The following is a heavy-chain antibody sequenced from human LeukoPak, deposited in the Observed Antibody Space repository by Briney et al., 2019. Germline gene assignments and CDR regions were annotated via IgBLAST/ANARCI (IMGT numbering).Heavy chain of an antibody. J-gene: IGHJ4*02. V-gene: IGHV1-2*02. CDR3: ARDPSRTNALCYWDY. D-gene: IGHD2-8*01. CDR2: INPNSGGT. CDR1: GYTFTGYY. Sequence: GPVKVSCKASGYTFTGYYMHWVRQAPGQGLEWMGWINPNSGGTNYAQKFQGRVTMTRDTSISTAYMELSRLRSDDTAVYYCARDPSRTNALCYWDYWGQGTLVTVSS.